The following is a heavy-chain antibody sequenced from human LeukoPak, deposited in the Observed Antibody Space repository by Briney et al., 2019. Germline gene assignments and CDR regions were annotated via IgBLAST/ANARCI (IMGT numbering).Heavy chain of an antibody. V-gene: IGHV1-69*13. Sequence: AASVKVSCKASGGTFSSYAISWVRQAPGQGLEWMGGIIPIFGTANYAQKFQGRVTITADESTSTAYMELSSLRSEDTAVYYCARVRDITTHYYFDYWGQGTLVTVSS. D-gene: IGHD3-3*01. CDR1: GGTFSSYA. CDR2: IIPIFGTA. J-gene: IGHJ4*02. CDR3: ARVRDITTHYYFDY.